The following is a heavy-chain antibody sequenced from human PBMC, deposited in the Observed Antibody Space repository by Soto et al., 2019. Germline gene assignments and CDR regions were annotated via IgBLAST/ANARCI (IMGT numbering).Heavy chain of an antibody. D-gene: IGHD3-22*01. CDR2: IYYSGST. Sequence: SETLSLTCTVSGGSISSYYWSWIRQPPGKGLEWIGYIYYSGSTNYNPPLKSRVTISVDTSKNQFSLKLSSVTAADTAVYYCARGLLYDSSGADYWGQGTLVTVSS. CDR3: ARGLLYDSSGADY. V-gene: IGHV4-59*01. CDR1: GGSISSYY. J-gene: IGHJ4*02.